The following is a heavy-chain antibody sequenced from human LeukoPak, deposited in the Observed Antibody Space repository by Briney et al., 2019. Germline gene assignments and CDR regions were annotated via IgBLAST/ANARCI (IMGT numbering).Heavy chain of an antibody. CDR1: GDSISSYY. V-gene: IGHV4-4*09. Sequence: SGTLSLTCTVSGDSISSYYWSWIRQPPGKGLEWIGYIYTSGSTNYNPSLKSRVTISGDTSKNQFSLKLSSVTAADTAVYYCARDPSSTSSSISFDPWGQGTLVTVSS. CDR2: IYTSGST. CDR3: ARDPSSTSSSISFDP. D-gene: IGHD2-2*01. J-gene: IGHJ5*02.